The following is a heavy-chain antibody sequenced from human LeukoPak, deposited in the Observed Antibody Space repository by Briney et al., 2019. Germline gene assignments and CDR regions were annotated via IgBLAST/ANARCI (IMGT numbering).Heavy chain of an antibody. D-gene: IGHD5-18*01. J-gene: IGHJ4*02. CDR2: IKPTKTDGGAP. CDR3: AREGSLYGYHSFDS. CDR1: GLTFSSYV. V-gene: IGHV3-15*01. Sequence: PGGSLRLSCAASGLTFSSYVMSWVRQAPGKGLEWVGRIKPTKTDGGAPYYATAVEGRITISRDDSRDMMYLQMNSLKSDDTAVYYCAREGSLYGYHSFDSWGQGTLVTVSS.